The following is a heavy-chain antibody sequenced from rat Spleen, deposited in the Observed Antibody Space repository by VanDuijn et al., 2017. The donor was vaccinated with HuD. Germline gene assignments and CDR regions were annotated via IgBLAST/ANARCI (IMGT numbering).Heavy chain of an antibody. V-gene: IGHV10-5*01. CDR2: IRTKANNYAT. CDR1: GFTFSNAA. D-gene: IGHD5-1*01. Sequence: VQVVESGGGLVQSKESLKISCVASGFTFSNAAMYWVRQAPGKGLECVARIRTKANNYATYYADSVKGRFTISRDDSKSMVYLQMDSLRSEDTATYYCATDTGDYWGQGVMVTVSS. CDR3: ATDTGDY. J-gene: IGHJ2*01.